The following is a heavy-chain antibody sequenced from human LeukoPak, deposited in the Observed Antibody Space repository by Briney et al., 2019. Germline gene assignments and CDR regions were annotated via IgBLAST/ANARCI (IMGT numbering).Heavy chain of an antibody. Sequence: PSETLSLTCTVSGGSISSSSYYWGWIRQPPGKGLEWIGEINHSGSTNYNPSLKSRVTISVDTSKNQFSLKLSSVTAADTAVYYCARDSGGFGVVVPAARYFDYWGQGTLVTVSS. J-gene: IGHJ4*02. CDR2: INHSGST. D-gene: IGHD2-2*01. CDR3: ARDSGGFGVVVPAARYFDY. CDR1: GGSISSSSYY. V-gene: IGHV4-39*07.